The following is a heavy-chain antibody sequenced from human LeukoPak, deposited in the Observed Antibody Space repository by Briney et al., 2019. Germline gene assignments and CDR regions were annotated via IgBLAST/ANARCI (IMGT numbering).Heavy chain of an antibody. CDR2: MNPNSGNT. Sequence: AASVKVSCKASGYTFTSYGISWVRQAPGQGLEWMGWMNPNSGNTGYAQKFQGRVTMTEDTSTDTAYMELSSLRSEDTAVYYCATGLYDSSGYYYYYYMDVWGKGTTVTVSS. D-gene: IGHD3-22*01. V-gene: IGHV1-8*02. J-gene: IGHJ6*03. CDR3: ATGLYDSSGYYYYYYMDV. CDR1: GYTFTSYG.